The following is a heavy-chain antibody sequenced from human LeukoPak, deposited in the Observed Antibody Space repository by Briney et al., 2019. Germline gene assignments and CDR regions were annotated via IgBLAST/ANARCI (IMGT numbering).Heavy chain of an antibody. V-gene: IGHV4-39*01. D-gene: IGHD2-15*01. Sequence: PSETLSLTCTVFGGSMNINNYYWAWIRQPPGKGLEWIGSIYYTGTTYYNPSLNYRVTISVDTSKNQFSLKLNSVTAADTAVYYCASFYCSGGSCYQYFSYYMDVWGKGTTVTISS. CDR3: ASFYCSGGSCYQYFSYYMDV. J-gene: IGHJ6*03. CDR1: GGSMNINNYY. CDR2: IYYTGTT.